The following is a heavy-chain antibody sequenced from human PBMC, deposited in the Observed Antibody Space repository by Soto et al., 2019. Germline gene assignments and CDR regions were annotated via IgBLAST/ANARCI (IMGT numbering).Heavy chain of an antibody. D-gene: IGHD3-10*01. V-gene: IGHV3-23*01. CDR1: GFTFSSYA. CDR2: VSAGGDMT. J-gene: IGHJ6*02. Sequence: DVQLLESGGHLVQPGGSLRLSCAASGFTFSSYAMSWVRQAPGKGLDWVSSVSAGGDMTYYSDSVKGRFTISRDNSNNALFLQMTSLRIEDTALYYCTRGDRGGSGSPASYYYSGLDVWGQGTTVTVS. CDR3: TRGDRGGSGSPASYYYSGLDV.